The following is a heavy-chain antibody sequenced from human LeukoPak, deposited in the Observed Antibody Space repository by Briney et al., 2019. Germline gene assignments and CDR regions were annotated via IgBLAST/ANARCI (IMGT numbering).Heavy chain of an antibody. Sequence: SETLSLTCTVSGGSISSGGHYWSWIRQHPGKGLECIGYIYYSGSTYYNPSLNSRVLISVDTSKNQFSLKLSSVTAADTAVYYCARARWLQYKYYFDYWGQGTLVTVSS. CDR1: GGSISSGGHY. J-gene: IGHJ4*02. CDR3: ARARWLQYKYYFDY. CDR2: IYYSGST. V-gene: IGHV4-30-4*08. D-gene: IGHD5-24*01.